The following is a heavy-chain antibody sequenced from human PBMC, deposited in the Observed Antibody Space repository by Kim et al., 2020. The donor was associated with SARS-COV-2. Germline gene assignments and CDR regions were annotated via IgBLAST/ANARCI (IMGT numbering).Heavy chain of an antibody. Sequence: ASVKVSCKASGYTFTNYGISWVRQAPGEGLEWMGWISAYNGNTNYAQKLQGRVTMTTDTSTSTAYMELRSLRSDDTALYYCARDLGNSYGSYYYYAMDVWGQGTTVTVAS. CDR2: ISAYNGNT. CDR1: GYTFTNYG. J-gene: IGHJ6*02. CDR3: ARDLGNSYGSYYYYAMDV. D-gene: IGHD5-18*01. V-gene: IGHV1-18*01.